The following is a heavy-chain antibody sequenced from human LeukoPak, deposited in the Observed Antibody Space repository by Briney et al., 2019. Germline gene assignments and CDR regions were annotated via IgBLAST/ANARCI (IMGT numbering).Heavy chain of an antibody. Sequence: PGESLKISRKGSGYSFTSYWIGWVRQMPGKGLEWMGIIYPGDSDTRYSPPFQGQVTISADKSISTAYLQWSSLKASDTAMYYCASSIVATTYDAFDIWGQGTMVTVSS. CDR1: GYSFTSYW. J-gene: IGHJ3*02. V-gene: IGHV5-51*01. D-gene: IGHD5-12*01. CDR2: IYPGDSDT. CDR3: ASSIVATTYDAFDI.